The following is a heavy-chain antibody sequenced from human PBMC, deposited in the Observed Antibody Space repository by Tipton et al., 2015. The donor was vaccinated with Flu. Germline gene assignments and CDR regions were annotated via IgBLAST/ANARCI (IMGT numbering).Heavy chain of an antibody. CDR2: INHSGGT. D-gene: IGHD5-24*01. CDR1: GGSFSGYY. CDR3: ARGRRSLTRRDGYNSLYYYYMDV. Sequence: TLSLTCAVYGGSFSGYYWSWIRQPPGKGLEWIGEINHSGGTNYNPSLKSRVTISVDTSKNQFSLKLSSVTAADTAVYYCARGRRSLTRRDGYNSLYYYYMDVWGKGTTVTVSS. J-gene: IGHJ6*03. V-gene: IGHV4-34*01.